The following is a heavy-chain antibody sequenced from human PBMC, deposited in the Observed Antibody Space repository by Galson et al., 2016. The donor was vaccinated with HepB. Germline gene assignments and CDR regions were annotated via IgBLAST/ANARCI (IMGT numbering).Heavy chain of an antibody. CDR3: ARAPSNVHYIDY. CDR2: ISFNGNTK. D-gene: IGHD1-1*01. CDR1: GFTFSSYA. J-gene: IGHJ4*02. Sequence: SLRLSCAASGFTFSSYAMHWVRQAPGKGLEWVTVISFNGNTKFYADSVKGRFTISRDNSKNTLYLQMDSLTSDDTAMYYCARAPSNVHYIDYWGQGTLVTVSS. V-gene: IGHV3-30-3*01.